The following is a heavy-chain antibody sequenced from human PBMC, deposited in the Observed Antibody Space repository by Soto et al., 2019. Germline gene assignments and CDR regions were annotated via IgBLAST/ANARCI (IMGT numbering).Heavy chain of an antibody. CDR1: GYTFTGYY. D-gene: IGHD5-18*01. J-gene: IGHJ6*03. CDR2: INPNSGGT. CDR3: ARGAGVDTAIVFYYTDV. Sequence: ASVKVSCKASGYTFTGYYMHWVRQAPGQGLEWMGWINPNSGGTNYAQKFQGWVTMTRDTSISTAYMELSRLRSDDTAVYYCARGAGVDTAIVFYYTDVWGIWTPVIVSS. V-gene: IGHV1-2*04.